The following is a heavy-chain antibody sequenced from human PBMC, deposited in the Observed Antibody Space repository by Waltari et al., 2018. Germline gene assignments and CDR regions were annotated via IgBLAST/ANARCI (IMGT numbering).Heavy chain of an antibody. CDR3: TIFGVGAFDI. V-gene: IGHV4-34*01. CDR1: GGSFSGYY. D-gene: IGHD3-3*01. J-gene: IGHJ3*02. CDR2: INKSVGT. Sequence: QVQLQQWGAGLLKPSETLSLTCAVYGGSFSGYYWSWIRQPPGKGLELIGEINKSVGTNVNPSLKSRGTISVDTSKNQVSLKLSSVTAADTGVYYCTIFGVGAFDIWGQGTMVTVSS.